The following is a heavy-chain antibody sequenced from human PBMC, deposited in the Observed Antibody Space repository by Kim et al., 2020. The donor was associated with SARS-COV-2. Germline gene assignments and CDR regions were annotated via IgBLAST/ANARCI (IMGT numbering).Heavy chain of an antibody. Sequence: GGSLRLSCAASGFTVSSNYMSWVRQAPGKGLEWVSVIYSGGSTYYADSVKGRFTISRDNSKNTLYLQMNSLRAEDTAVYYCARDSLYSSGWDSYNYYYGMDFWGQGTTVTVSS. CDR3: ARDSLYSSGWDSYNYYYGMDF. V-gene: IGHV3-53*01. CDR1: GFTVSSNY. D-gene: IGHD6-19*01. J-gene: IGHJ6*02. CDR2: IYSGGST.